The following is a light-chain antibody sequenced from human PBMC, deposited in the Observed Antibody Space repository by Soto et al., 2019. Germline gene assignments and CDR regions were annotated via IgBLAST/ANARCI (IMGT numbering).Light chain of an antibody. J-gene: IGKJ1*01. Sequence: EIVLTQSPATLSWSPGERASLSCRASQSVSSYLAWYQQKPGQAPRLVIYAASSRATGVPDRFSGSGSGTDFTLTISRLEPEDFAVYYCQQYAKAPLTFGQGTKVDIK. V-gene: IGKV3-20*01. CDR3: QQYAKAPLT. CDR2: AAS. CDR1: QSVSSY.